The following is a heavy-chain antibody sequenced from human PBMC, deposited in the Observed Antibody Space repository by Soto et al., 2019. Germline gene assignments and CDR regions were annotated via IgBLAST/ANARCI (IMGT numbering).Heavy chain of an antibody. CDR1: GYTFTSYG. Sequence: ASVKVSCKASGYTFTSYGISWVRQAPGQGLEWMGWISAYNGNTNYAQKLQGRVTMTTDTSTSTAYMELRSLRSDDTAVYYCARDRDCSSTSCYLPFDYWGQGTLVTVSS. V-gene: IGHV1-18*01. CDR3: ARDRDCSSTSCYLPFDY. J-gene: IGHJ4*02. D-gene: IGHD2-2*01. CDR2: ISAYNGNT.